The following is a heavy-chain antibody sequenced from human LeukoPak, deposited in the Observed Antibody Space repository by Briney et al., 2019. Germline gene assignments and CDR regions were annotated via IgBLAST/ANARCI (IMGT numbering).Heavy chain of an antibody. CDR1: GGTFSSYA. CDR3: ASGPYDSSGCNFDY. CDR2: IIPIFGTA. Sequence: SVKVSCKASGGTFSSYAISWVRQAPGQGLEWMGGIIPIFGTANYAQKFQGRVTITADESTSTAYMELSSLRSEDTAVYYCASGPYDSSGCNFDYWGQGTLVTVSS. D-gene: IGHD3-22*01. V-gene: IGHV1-69*13. J-gene: IGHJ4*02.